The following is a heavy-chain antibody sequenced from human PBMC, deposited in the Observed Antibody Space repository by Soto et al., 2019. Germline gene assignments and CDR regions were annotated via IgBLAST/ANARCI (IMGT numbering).Heavy chain of an antibody. V-gene: IGHV1-69*08. J-gene: IGHJ4*02. CDR3: ERDDRGGSSHY. CDR2: IIPILGIA. CDR1: GGTFSSYT. Sequence: QVQLVQSGAEVKKPGPSVKVSCKASGGTFSSYTISWLRQAPGQGLEWVGRIIPILGIANYAQKFQGRVTITADKSPSTAYMELSSLSSEDTAVYYCERDDRGGSSHYWGQGTLVTVSS. D-gene: IGHD1-26*01.